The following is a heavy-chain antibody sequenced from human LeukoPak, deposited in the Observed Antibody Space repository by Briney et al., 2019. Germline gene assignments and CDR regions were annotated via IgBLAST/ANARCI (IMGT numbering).Heavy chain of an antibody. CDR1: GFTFSGSA. CDR3: TRPTDLGYCSSTSCHAYGY. J-gene: IGHJ4*02. D-gene: IGHD2-2*01. V-gene: IGHV3-73*01. CDR2: IRSKANSYAT. Sequence: PGGSLRLSCAASGFTFSGSAMHWVRQASGKGLEWVGRIRSKANSYATAYAASVKGRFTISRDDSKNTAYLQMNSLKTEDTAVYYCTRPTDLGYCSSTSCHAYGYWGQGTLVTVSS.